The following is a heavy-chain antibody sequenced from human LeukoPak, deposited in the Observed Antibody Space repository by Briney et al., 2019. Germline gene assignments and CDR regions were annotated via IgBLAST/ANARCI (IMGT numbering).Heavy chain of an antibody. J-gene: IGHJ4*02. CDR3: ARAASSWSFDY. D-gene: IGHD6-13*01. V-gene: IGHV4-59*01. CDR1: GVSIRSYY. CDR2: IFYSGNI. Sequence: SETLSLTCTVSGVSIRSYYWTWIRQPPGKGLEWIGYIFYSGNIDYNPSLKSRVTISVDTSNNQLSLKLTSVTAAGTAVYYCARAASSWSFDYWGQGTLVTVSS.